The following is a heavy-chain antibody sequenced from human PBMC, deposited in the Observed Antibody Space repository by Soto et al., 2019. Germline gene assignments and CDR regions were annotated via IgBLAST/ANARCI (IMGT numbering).Heavy chain of an antibody. CDR1: GYTLTELS. V-gene: IGHV1-24*01. J-gene: IGHJ4*02. CDR3: ATSSSGSYGIGGHY. CDR2: FDPEDGET. Sequence: ASVKVSCKVSGYTLTELSMHWVRQAPGKGLEWMGGFDPEDGETIYAQKFQGRVTMTEDTSTDTAYMELSSLRSEDTAVYYCATSSSGSYGIGGHYWGQGTLVTVSS. D-gene: IGHD1-26*01.